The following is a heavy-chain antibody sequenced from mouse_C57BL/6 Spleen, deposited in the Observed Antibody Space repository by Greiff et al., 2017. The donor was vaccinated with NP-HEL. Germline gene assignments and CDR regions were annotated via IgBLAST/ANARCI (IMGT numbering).Heavy chain of an antibody. J-gene: IGHJ2*01. CDR2: IIPSNGGT. V-gene: IGHV1-53*01. CDR1: GYTFTSYW. CDR3: ARARETVGLDY. D-gene: IGHD1-1*01. Sequence: QVQLQQPGTELVKPGASVKLSCKASGYTFTSYWMHWVQQRPGQGLEWIGNIIPSNGGTNYNEKFKSKATLTVDKSSSTAYMQLSSLTSEDSAVYYCARARETVGLDYWGQGTTLTVSS.